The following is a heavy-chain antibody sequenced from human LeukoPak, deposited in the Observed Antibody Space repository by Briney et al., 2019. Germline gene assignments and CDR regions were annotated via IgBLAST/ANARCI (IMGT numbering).Heavy chain of an antibody. J-gene: IGHJ6*03. D-gene: IGHD3-3*01. V-gene: IGHV3-7*01. CDR3: ARDMTYYDFWSGDYYYYMDV. CDR2: INRDGGEK. Sequence: GGSLRLSCAASGFTFSSYWMTWDRQAPGKGLQWVANINRDGGEKYYVDSVKGRFTISRDNAKNSLYLQMNSLRAEDTAVYYCARDMTYYDFWSGDYYYYMDVWGKGTTVTVSS. CDR1: GFTFSSYW.